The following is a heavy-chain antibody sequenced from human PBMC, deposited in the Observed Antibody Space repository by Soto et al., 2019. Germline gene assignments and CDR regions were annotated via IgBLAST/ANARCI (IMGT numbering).Heavy chain of an antibody. CDR2: IYYSGST. J-gene: IGHJ4*02. Sequence: QVQLQESGPGLVKPSETLSLTCTVSGGSISSYYWSWIRQPPGKGLEWIGYIYYSGSTTYNPSPKSRVTISVDTSTNQFSLKLSSVTAADTAVYYCARRYGDQFDYWGQGTLVTVSS. D-gene: IGHD4-17*01. CDR3: ARRYGDQFDY. V-gene: IGHV4-59*01. CDR1: GGSISSYY.